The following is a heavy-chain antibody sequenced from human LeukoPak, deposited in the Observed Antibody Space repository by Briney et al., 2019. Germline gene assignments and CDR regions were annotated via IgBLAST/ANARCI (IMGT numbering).Heavy chain of an antibody. CDR2: IYYGRST. CDR3: ATNYYDSSGYSDY. Sequence: PSETLSLTCTVSGGPINSGTYYWGWIRQPPGKGLEWIGNIYYGRSTFCNPSLKSRVTMSLDTSKNQFSLMLSSVTAADTAVYYCATNYYDSSGYSDYWGQGTLVTVSS. D-gene: IGHD3-22*01. J-gene: IGHJ4*02. CDR1: GGPINSGTYY. V-gene: IGHV4-39*07.